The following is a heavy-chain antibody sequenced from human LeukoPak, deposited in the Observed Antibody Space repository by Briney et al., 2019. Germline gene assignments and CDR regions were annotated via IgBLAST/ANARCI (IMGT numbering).Heavy chain of an antibody. CDR2: IGSGGSPI. CDR1: GFSFSNYE. Sequence: GSLRLSCAASGFSFSNYEMSWARQAPGKGLEWVSYIGSGGSPIYYAASVEGRFTVSRDNAKNSLYLQLNGLRADDTAVYYCAREDRSDAFDSWGQGTLVTVSS. D-gene: IGHD1-26*01. CDR3: AREDRSDAFDS. J-gene: IGHJ4*02. V-gene: IGHV3-48*03.